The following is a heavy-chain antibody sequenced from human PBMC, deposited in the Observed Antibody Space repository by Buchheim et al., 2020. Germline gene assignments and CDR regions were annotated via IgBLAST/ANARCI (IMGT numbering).Heavy chain of an antibody. CDR1: GFTFSSHW. D-gene: IGHD5-18*01. V-gene: IGHV3-7*04. Sequence: EVQLVESGGDLVQPGGSLRLSCAASGFTFSSHWMSWVRQAPGKGLEWVANIKQDGSEKYYVDSVKGRFTISRDNAKNSLYLQINSLRAEDTAVYYCAGRRGGYSYGNDYWGQGTL. CDR3: AGRRGGYSYGNDY. J-gene: IGHJ4*02. CDR2: IKQDGSEK.